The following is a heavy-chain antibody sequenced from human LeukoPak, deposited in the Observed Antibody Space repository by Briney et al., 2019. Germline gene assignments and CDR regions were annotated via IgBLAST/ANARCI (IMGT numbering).Heavy chain of an antibody. CDR2: IYYSGST. CDR3: ASQRKAGEPYYFDY. CDR1: GGSISSSYYY. J-gene: IGHJ4*02. Sequence: SETLSLTCNVTGGSISSSYYYWGWIRQPPGEGLEWIGSIYYSGSTYYNPSLKSRVTISIKTPKNHFSLELNSVTAADTAVYYCASQRKAGEPYYFDYWGQGTLVTVSS. D-gene: IGHD7-27*01. V-gene: IGHV4-39*02.